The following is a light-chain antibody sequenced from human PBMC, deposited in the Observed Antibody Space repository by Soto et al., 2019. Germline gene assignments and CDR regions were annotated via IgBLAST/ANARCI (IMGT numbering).Light chain of an antibody. CDR3: QQYGSSYT. Sequence: ENVLTQSPGTLSLSPGERATLSCRASQSISSNFLAWYQQKPDQAPRLLIYGASNKIPGIPDRFSGSGSGTDFTLTISRLEPEDFAVYYCQQYGSSYTFGQGTKLEIK. CDR2: GAS. J-gene: IGKJ2*01. V-gene: IGKV3-20*01. CDR1: QSISSNF.